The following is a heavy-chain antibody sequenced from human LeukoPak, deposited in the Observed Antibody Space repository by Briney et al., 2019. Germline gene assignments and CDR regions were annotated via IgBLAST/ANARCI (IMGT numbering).Heavy chain of an antibody. Sequence: SETLSLTCAVSGGSIRSSNWWSWVRQPPGKGLEWIGEISQSGTTNYNPSLKSRVTISVDTSKNQFSLKLSSVTAADTGVYCCAREGSKPGYYAYNYYYVDVWGKGTTVTVSS. CDR3: AREGSKPGYYAYNYYYVDV. J-gene: IGHJ6*03. CDR1: GGSIRSSNW. V-gene: IGHV4-4*01. CDR2: ISQSGTT. D-gene: IGHD3-3*01.